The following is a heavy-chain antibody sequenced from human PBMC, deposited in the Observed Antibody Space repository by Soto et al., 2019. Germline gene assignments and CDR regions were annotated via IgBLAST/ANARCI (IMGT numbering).Heavy chain of an antibody. D-gene: IGHD1-26*01. Sequence: EVQLVESGGGLVQPGGSLRLSCATSGFTFSSYWMHWVRQVPGKGLLWVSRIDEYGNTINYADSVRGRFTISRDNARNTLYLQMTRLGPEDTAVYYCAKGGGSARDFDYWGQGALVTVSS. CDR2: IDEYGNTI. J-gene: IGHJ4*02. V-gene: IGHV3-74*01. CDR1: GFTFSSYW. CDR3: AKGGGSARDFDY.